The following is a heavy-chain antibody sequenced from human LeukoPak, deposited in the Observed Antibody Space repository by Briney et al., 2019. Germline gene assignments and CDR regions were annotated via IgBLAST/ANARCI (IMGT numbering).Heavy chain of an antibody. CDR2: ISTYNGKT. CDR3: ARGKPVYFYGPGSYLASPFDS. Sequence: ASVKVSCRASGYTFTSYGISWVRQAPGQGGEWMGWISTYNGKTKYAQMLQGRININTDTAKRKDYMEMRRLRENDKAVYYCARGKPVYFYGPGSYLASPFDSWGQGTLVTVSS. V-gene: IGHV1-18*01. J-gene: IGHJ4*02. CDR1: GYTFTSYG. D-gene: IGHD3-10*01.